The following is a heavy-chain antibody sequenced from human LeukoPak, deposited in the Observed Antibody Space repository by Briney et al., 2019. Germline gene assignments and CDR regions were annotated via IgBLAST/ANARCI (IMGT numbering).Heavy chain of an antibody. Sequence: GGSLRLSCAASGFTLSNSDTSWVRQTPGKGLEWLSVSTGSGGSTYYADSVKGRFTISRDNSRDTVFLQMNSLRADDTAVYYCATRPTPRVRDYWAREPWSPSPQ. CDR2: STGSGGST. J-gene: IGHJ4*02. D-gene: IGHD4-23*01. CDR3: ATRPTPRVRDY. V-gene: IGHV3-23*01. CDR1: GFTLSNSD.